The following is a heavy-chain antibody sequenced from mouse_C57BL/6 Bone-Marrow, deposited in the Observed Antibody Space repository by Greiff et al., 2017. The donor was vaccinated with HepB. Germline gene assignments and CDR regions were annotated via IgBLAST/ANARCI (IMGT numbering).Heavy chain of an antibody. J-gene: IGHJ3*01. Sequence: QVQLKESGAELVKPGASVKLSCKASGYTFTSYWMQWVKQRPGQGLEWIGEIDPSDSYTNYNQKFKGKATLTVDTSSSTAYMQLSSLTSEDSAVYYCATRYDYAFAYWGQGTLVTVSA. V-gene: IGHV1-50*01. CDR3: ATRYDYAFAY. CDR1: GYTFTSYW. D-gene: IGHD2-4*01. CDR2: IDPSDSYT.